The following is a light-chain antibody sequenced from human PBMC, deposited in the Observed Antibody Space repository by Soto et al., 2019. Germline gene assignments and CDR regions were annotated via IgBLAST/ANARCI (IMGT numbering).Light chain of an antibody. CDR1: QSVDTN. CDR3: QQYDDRPPWT. CDR2: GAS. J-gene: IGKJ1*01. Sequence: EIVMTQSPATLSVSPGERATLSCRASQSVDTNLAWYQQKPGQAPRVLIYGASTRAAGIPARFSGSGSGTEFTLTISSLQSEDFAVYYCQQYDDRPPWTFGQGTKVEIK. V-gene: IGKV3-15*01.